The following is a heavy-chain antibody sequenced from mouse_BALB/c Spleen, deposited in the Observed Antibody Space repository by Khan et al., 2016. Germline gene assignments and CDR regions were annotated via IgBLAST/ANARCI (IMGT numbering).Heavy chain of an antibody. V-gene: IGHV7-3*02. CDR2: IRNKANGYTT. CDR3: ARDGNYFDY. J-gene: IGHJ2*01. Sequence: EVELVESGGGLVQPGGSLILSCSTSGFTFTDYYMSWVRQPPGKALEWLGFIRNKANGYTTEYSASVRGRFTISRDNSQSILYLQMNTLRAEDSATYYCARDGNYFDYWGQGTTLTVSS. CDR1: GFTFTDYY.